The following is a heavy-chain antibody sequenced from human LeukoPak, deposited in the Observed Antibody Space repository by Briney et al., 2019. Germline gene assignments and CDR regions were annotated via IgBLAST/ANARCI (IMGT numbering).Heavy chain of an antibody. CDR2: IYHSGIT. CDR1: DYSISSGYGYY. Sequence: SETLSLTCTVSDYSISSGYGYYWGWIRQPPGKGLEWIGNIYHSGITYYNHFNSSLKSRVTISIDTSKNQFSLRLTSATAADTAVYFCARVMVRGVMSYWGQGTLVTVSS. CDR3: ARVMVRGVMSY. V-gene: IGHV4-38-2*02. D-gene: IGHD3-10*01. J-gene: IGHJ4*02.